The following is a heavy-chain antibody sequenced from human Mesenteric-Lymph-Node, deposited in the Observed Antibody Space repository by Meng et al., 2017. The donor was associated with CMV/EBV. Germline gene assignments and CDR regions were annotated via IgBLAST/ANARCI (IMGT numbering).Heavy chain of an antibody. Sequence: SETLSLTCTVSGGSISSSSYYWGWIRQPPGKGLEWIGSIYYSGSTYYNPSLKSRVTISVDTSKNQFSLKLTSVTAADTAIYYCVRDRQYDDLIGHYRYFSSWGQGALVTVSS. J-gene: IGHJ5*02. CDR3: VRDRQYDDLIGHYRYFSS. CDR2: IYYSGST. D-gene: IGHD4-11*01. CDR1: GGSISSSSYY. V-gene: IGHV4-39*07.